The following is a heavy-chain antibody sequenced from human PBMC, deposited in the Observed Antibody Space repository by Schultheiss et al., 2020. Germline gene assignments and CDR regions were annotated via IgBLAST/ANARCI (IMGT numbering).Heavy chain of an antibody. V-gene: IGHV4-61*08. CDR3: ARQSLAAAAAGYYYYYGMDV. CDR2: IYYSGST. D-gene: IGHD6-13*01. J-gene: IGHJ6*02. CDR1: GGSVSSGGYY. Sequence: SETLSLTCTVSGGSVSSGGYYWSWIRQHPGKGLEWIGYIYYSGSTNYNPSLKSRVTISVDTSKNQFSLKLSSVTAAVTAVYYCARQSLAAAAAGYYYYYGMDVWGRGATVTVSS.